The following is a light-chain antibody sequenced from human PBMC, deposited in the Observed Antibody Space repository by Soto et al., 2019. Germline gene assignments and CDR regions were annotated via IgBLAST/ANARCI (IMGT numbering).Light chain of an antibody. CDR2: GAS. V-gene: IGKV3-15*01. CDR1: QNIGSN. Sequence: EVVMTQSPATLSASPGERVILSCRASQNIGSNLAWYQQRPGQAPRLLMYGASTRATETPARFSGSGSATDFTLTISILQSEYVAVYYCQQYNNWPPYTFGQGTKLEIK. J-gene: IGKJ2*01. CDR3: QQYNNWPPYT.